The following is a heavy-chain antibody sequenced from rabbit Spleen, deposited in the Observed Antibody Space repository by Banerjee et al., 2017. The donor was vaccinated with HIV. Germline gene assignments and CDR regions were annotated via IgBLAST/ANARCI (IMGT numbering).Heavy chain of an antibody. CDR2: INAITGKA. CDR1: GFSFSNKAV. V-gene: IGHV1S45*01. J-gene: IGHJ4*01. CDR3: ARDRDYNGNSAGYVYADL. Sequence: EQLLESGGGLVKPEGSLKLSCTASGFSFSNKAVMCWVRQAPGKGLEWIACINAITGKAVYASWAKGRFTFSKTSSTTVTLQMTSLTVADTATYFCARDRDYNGNSAGYVYADLWGPGTLVTVS. D-gene: IGHD6-1*01.